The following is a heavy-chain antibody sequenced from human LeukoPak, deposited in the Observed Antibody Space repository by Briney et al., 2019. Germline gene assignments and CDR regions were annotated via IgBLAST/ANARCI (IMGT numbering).Heavy chain of an antibody. Sequence: PGGSLRLSCAASGFTFSSYSMNWVRQAPGKGLEWVSSISSSSSYIYYADSVKGRFTISRDNAKHSLYLQMNSLRAEDTAVYYCARLREDIVVVPAATYYFDYWGQGTLVTVSS. CDR2: ISSSSSYI. J-gene: IGHJ4*02. D-gene: IGHD2-2*01. CDR1: GFTFSSYS. V-gene: IGHV3-21*01. CDR3: ARLREDIVVVPAATYYFDY.